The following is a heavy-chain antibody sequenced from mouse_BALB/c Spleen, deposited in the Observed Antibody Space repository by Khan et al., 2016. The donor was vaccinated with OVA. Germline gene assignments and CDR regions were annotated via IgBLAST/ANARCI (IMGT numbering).Heavy chain of an antibody. CDR2: IYPGSDNA. Sequence: QVRLQQSGPELVKPGASVKMSCKASGYTFTYYVITWVKQRTGQGLEWIGEIYPGSDNAYYNERFKGKATLTADKSSNTTHMQLSSLTSEDSAVXFCARGDGYYVYFDYWGQGTTLTVSS. V-gene: IGHV1-81*01. J-gene: IGHJ2*01. CDR1: GYTFTYYV. D-gene: IGHD2-3*01. CDR3: ARGDGYYVYFDY.